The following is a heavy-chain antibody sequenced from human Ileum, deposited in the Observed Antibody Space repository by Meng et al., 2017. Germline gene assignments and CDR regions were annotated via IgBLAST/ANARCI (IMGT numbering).Heavy chain of an antibody. CDR3: ARDAGWFDR. V-gene: IGHV4-61*01. J-gene: IGHJ5*02. CDR2: IYDSGSI. Sequence: QVRLPGAGAGLAGPSGTLSPTCPGSSGSANSGLYYWSWIRQRPGKGLGWIGYIYDSGSINYNHALKSRVTISVDTSKNQFSLNLSSVAAADTAVYYCARDAGWFDRWGQGTLVTVSS. CDR1: SGSANSGLYY. D-gene: IGHD6-13*01.